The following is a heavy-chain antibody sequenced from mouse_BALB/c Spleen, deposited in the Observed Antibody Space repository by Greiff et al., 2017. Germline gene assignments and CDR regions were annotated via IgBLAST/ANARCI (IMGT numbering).Heavy chain of an antibody. CDR3: TRRGYYYYYAMDY. V-gene: IGHV6-6*02. Sequence: VQLKESGGGLVQPGGSMKLSCVASGFTFSNYWMNWVRQSPEKGLEWVAEIRLKSNNYATHYAESVKGRFTISRDDSKSSVYLQMNNLRAEDTGIYYCTRRGYYYYYAMDYWGQGTSVTVSS. CDR1: GFTFSNYW. D-gene: IGHD2-3*01. J-gene: IGHJ4*01. CDR2: IRLKSNNYAT.